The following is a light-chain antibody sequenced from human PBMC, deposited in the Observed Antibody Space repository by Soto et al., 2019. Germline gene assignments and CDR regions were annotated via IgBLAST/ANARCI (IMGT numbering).Light chain of an antibody. Sequence: QSAPTQPASVSGSPGQSITISCTGTSSDVGAYDYVSWYQQHPDKAPKLMIYEVSNRPSEVSNRFSGSKSVNTATLTISGLQADDEADYYCSAYTSNSAGVFGDGSNVTVL. CDR2: EVS. CDR3: SAYTSNSAGV. V-gene: IGLV2-14*03. J-gene: IGLJ1*01. CDR1: SSDVGAYDY.